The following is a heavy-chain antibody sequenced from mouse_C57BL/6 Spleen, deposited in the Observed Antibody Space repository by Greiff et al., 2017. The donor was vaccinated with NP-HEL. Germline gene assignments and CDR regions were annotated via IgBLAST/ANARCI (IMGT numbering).Heavy chain of an antibody. D-gene: IGHD2-14*01. CDR1: GYTFTSYW. J-gene: IGHJ2*01. CDR3: ARRHDENYIDY. Sequence: QVQLQQPGAELVRPGTSVKLSCKASGYTFTSYWMHWVKQRPGQGLEWIGVIDPSDSYTNYNQKFKGKATLTVDTSSSTAYMQLSSLTSEDSAVYYCARRHDENYIDYWGQGTTLTVSS. CDR2: IDPSDSYT. V-gene: IGHV1-59*01.